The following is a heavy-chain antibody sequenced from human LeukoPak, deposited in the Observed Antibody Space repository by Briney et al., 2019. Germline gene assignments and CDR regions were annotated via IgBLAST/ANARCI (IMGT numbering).Heavy chain of an antibody. CDR1: GFTFSSHN. V-gene: IGHV3-30*04. CDR3: ARDQGYNYGHGFDY. D-gene: IGHD5-18*01. CDR2: ILYDGSNK. Sequence: GGSLRLSCAASGFTFSSHNIHWIRQAPGKGLEWVTLILYDGSNKYYTESVKGRFTISRDNSKNTLYLQMNSLRGEDTAVYYCARDQGYNYGHGFDYWGQGTLVTVSS. J-gene: IGHJ4*02.